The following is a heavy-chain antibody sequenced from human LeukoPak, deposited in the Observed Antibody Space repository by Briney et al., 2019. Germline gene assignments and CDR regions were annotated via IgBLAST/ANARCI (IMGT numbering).Heavy chain of an antibody. Sequence: ASVNLSCTASGYTFTIYGISWVRQAPGQGLEWMGWISAYNGNTNYAQKLQGRVTMTTDTSTSTAYMELRSLRSDDTAVYYCARDKIRNYGAAFDIWGQGTMVTVSS. CDR3: ARDKIRNYGAAFDI. V-gene: IGHV1-18*01. CDR2: ISAYNGNT. D-gene: IGHD4-17*01. J-gene: IGHJ3*02. CDR1: GYTFTIYG.